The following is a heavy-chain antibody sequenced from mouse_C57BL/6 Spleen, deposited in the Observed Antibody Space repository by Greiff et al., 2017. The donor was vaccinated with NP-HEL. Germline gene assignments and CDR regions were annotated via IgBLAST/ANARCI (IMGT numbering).Heavy chain of an antibody. J-gene: IGHJ4*01. Sequence: EVKVEESGGGLVKPGGSLKLSCAASGFTFSSYAMSWVRQTPEKRLEWVATISDGGSYTYYPDNVKGRFTISRDNAKNNLYLQMSHLKSEDTAMYDCARDLHGYAMDYWGQGTSVTVSS. V-gene: IGHV5-4*01. D-gene: IGHD2-1*01. CDR3: ARDLHGYAMDY. CDR1: GFTFSSYA. CDR2: ISDGGSYT.